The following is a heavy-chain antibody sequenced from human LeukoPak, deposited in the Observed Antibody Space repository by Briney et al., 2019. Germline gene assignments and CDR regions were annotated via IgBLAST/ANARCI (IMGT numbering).Heavy chain of an antibody. D-gene: IGHD1-14*01. J-gene: IGHJ6*04. CDR3: ATGPHMSASDNPYYYGMDV. CDR1: GGPFRNSG. CDR2: ILPMLGTT. Sequence: SVRVSCKASGGPFRNSGMSWGGQAPGQGLEGMGGILPMLGTTNYAQNFHGRVTITADESTSTVFMEGRSRGSEATAIYYCATGPHMSASDNPYYYGMDVWGNGTTVTVSS. V-gene: IGHV1-69*13.